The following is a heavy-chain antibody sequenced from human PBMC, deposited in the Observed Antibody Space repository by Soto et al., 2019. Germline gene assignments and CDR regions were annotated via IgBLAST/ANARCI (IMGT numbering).Heavy chain of an antibody. CDR3: ARAEYSSGWPSYYFDY. CDR1: GGTFSSYA. J-gene: IGHJ4*02. D-gene: IGHD6-19*01. Sequence: QVQLVQSGAEVKKPGSSVKVSCKASGGTFSSYAISWVRQAPGQGLEWMGGIIPIFGTANYAQKFQGRVTITADESTSTAYMELSSLRSEDTAVYYCARAEYSSGWPSYYFDYWGQGTLVTVSS. V-gene: IGHV1-69*01. CDR2: IIPIFGTA.